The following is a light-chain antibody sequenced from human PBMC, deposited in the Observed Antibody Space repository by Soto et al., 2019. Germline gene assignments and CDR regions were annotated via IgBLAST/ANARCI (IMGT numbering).Light chain of an antibody. V-gene: IGKV2-30*01. Sequence: DVVMTQSPLSLPVTLGQPASISCRSSQSLVYSDGNTYLNWFQQRPGQSPRRLIYKVSNRDSGVPDRCSGSGSGTDFTLKISRVEAEDVGVYYCMQGTHWPPTFVQGTKVEIK. CDR3: MQGTHWPPT. CDR1: QSLVYSDGNTY. CDR2: KVS. J-gene: IGKJ1*01.